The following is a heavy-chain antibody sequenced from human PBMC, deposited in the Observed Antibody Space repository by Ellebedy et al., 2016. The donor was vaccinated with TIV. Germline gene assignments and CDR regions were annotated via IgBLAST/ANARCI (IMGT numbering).Heavy chain of an antibody. J-gene: IGHJ4*02. Sequence: MPSETLSLTCSVSGSSISSGYYWGWIRQPPGRGLEWIGSMYHSGSTYYSPSLKSRVTISVDTSKNQLSLRLSSVTAADTAVYYCARVSSGWYEYFDYWGQGTLVTVSS. CDR2: MYHSGST. D-gene: IGHD6-19*01. V-gene: IGHV4-38-2*01. CDR1: GSSISSGYY. CDR3: ARVSSGWYEYFDY.